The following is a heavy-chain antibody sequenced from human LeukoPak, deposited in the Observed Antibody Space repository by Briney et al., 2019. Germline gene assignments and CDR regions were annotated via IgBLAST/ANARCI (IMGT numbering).Heavy chain of an antibody. CDR1: GFTFSSYS. D-gene: IGHD5-18*01. CDR3: ARDPGYSYGGRDLVD. CDR2: ISSSSSYI. Sequence: GGSLRLSRAASGFTFSSYSMNWVRQAPGKGLEWVSSISSSSSYIYYADSVKGRFTISRDNAKNSLYLQMNSLRAEDTAVYYCARDPGYSYGGRDLVDWGQGTLVTVSS. V-gene: IGHV3-21*01. J-gene: IGHJ4*02.